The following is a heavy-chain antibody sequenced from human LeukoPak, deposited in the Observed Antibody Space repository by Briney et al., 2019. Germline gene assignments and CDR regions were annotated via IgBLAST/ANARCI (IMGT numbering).Heavy chain of an antibody. CDR3: ARDPYGSGSTSFDI. D-gene: IGHD3-10*01. Sequence: GGSLRLSCAASGFTFRSYGMQWVRQAPGKGLEWVAVIWYDGSNKYYADSVKGRFTISRDNSKNTLYLQMNSLRAEDTAVYYCARDPYGSGSTSFDIWGQGTMVTVSS. J-gene: IGHJ3*02. CDR1: GFTFRSYG. V-gene: IGHV3-33*01. CDR2: IWYDGSNK.